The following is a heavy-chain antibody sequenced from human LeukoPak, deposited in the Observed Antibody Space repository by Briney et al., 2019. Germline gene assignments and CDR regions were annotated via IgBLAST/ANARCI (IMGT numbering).Heavy chain of an antibody. Sequence: PGGSLRLSCAASGFTFTNPAMGWVRQAPGKGLEWVSVVSGTGDFIYYGDSVKGRFTISRDNSQNTLYLQMSSLRAEDTALYYCAKTRGGNPRYYFDYWGHGALVTVSS. CDR2: VSGTGDFI. D-gene: IGHD4-23*01. CDR1: GFTFTNPA. V-gene: IGHV3-23*01. CDR3: AKTRGGNPRYYFDY. J-gene: IGHJ4*01.